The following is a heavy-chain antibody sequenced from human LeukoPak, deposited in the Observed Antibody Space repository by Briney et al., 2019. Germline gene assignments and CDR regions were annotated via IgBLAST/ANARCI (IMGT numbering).Heavy chain of an antibody. Sequence: PGGSLRLSCAASGFTFSSYWMSWVRQAPGKGLEWVANIKQDGSEKYYVDSVKGRFTISRDNAKNSLYLQMNSLRAEDTAVYYCAREYYDILTGYPEYFDNWGQGTLVTVSS. V-gene: IGHV3-7*01. D-gene: IGHD3-9*01. J-gene: IGHJ4*02. CDR2: IKQDGSEK. CDR3: AREYYDILTGYPEYFDN. CDR1: GFTFSSYW.